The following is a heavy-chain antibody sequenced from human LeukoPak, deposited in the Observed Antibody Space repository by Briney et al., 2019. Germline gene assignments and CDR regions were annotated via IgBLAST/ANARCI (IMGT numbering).Heavy chain of an antibody. J-gene: IGHJ4*02. D-gene: IGHD6-13*01. Sequence: ASVKVSCKVSGYTLTELSMHWVRQAPGQGLEWMGGIIPIFGTANYAQKFQGRVTITADESTSTAYMELSSLRSEDTAVYYCARGATQSGGSWYLNYWGQGTLVTVSS. V-gene: IGHV1-69*13. CDR1: GYTLTELS. CDR2: IIPIFGTA. CDR3: ARGATQSGGSWYLNY.